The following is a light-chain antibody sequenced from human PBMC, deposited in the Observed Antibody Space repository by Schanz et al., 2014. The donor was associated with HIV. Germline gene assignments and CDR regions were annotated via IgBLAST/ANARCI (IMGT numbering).Light chain of an antibody. V-gene: IGLV2-14*01. J-gene: IGLJ3*02. Sequence: QSALTQPASVSGSPGQSITISCTGTTSDVGAYNYVSWYQQHPGKAPKLMIYEVSKRPSGVPDRFSGSKSGNTASLTISGLQAEDEADYYCNSYVGNSVWVFGGGTKLTVL. CDR2: EVS. CDR1: TSDVGAYNY. CDR3: NSYVGNSVWV.